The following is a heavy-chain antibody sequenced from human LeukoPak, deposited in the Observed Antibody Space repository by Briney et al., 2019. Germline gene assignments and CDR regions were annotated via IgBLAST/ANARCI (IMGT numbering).Heavy chain of an antibody. V-gene: IGHV1-18*01. CDR2: ISAYNGNT. CDR3: ARGQLVGNWFDP. J-gene: IGHJ5*02. CDR1: GYTFTSYG. Sequence: ASVKVSCKASGYTFTSYGISWVPQAPGQGREWRGWISAYNGNTNYAQKLQGRGTMTTDTSTSTAYMELRSLRSDDTAVYYCARGQLVGNWFDPRGQGTLVTVSS. D-gene: IGHD6-6*01.